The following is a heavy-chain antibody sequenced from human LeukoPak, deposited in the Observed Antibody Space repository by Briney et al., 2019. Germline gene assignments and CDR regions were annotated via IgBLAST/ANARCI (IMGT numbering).Heavy chain of an antibody. J-gene: IGHJ3*02. Sequence: PSETLSLTCTVSGGSITSSTYYWGWIRQPPGKGLEWIGSIYYTGSTYYNPSLKGRVTISIDTSKNQFSLNLTSVTAADTAVYFCARDKIVRAAHDAFDIWGQGTMVTVSS. CDR3: ARDKIVRAAHDAFDI. CDR2: IYYTGST. D-gene: IGHD3-10*01. V-gene: IGHV4-39*07. CDR1: GGSITSSTYY.